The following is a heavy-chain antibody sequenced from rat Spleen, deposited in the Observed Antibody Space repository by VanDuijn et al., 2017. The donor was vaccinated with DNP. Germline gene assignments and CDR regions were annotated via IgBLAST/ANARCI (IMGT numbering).Heavy chain of an antibody. D-gene: IGHD5-1*01. J-gene: IGHJ4*01. CDR2: ITRSGGST. CDR3: ARVQLGYYALDA. Sequence: EVQLVESGGGLVQAGRSLKLSCAASGFTFSSYWMYWIRQVPGKGLEWVASITRSGGSTYYRDSVKGRFTLSRDNAKRTLYLQMDSLRSEETATYYCARVQLGYYALDAWGQGTSVTVSS. CDR1: GFTFSSYW. V-gene: IGHV5-31*01.